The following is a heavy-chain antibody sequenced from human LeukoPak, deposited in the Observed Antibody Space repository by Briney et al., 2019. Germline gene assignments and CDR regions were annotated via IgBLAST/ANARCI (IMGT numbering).Heavy chain of an antibody. Sequence: GESLKISCQGSEYSFATYWIAWLRQMPGKGLEWMGIIYPSDSDTRYSPSFQGQVTISADKSIKTAYLQWSSLKASDTAIYYCARRLKNSNGWTFDYWGQGTLVTVSS. CDR1: EYSFATYW. J-gene: IGHJ4*02. CDR2: IYPSDSDT. CDR3: ARRLKNSNGWTFDY. V-gene: IGHV5-51*01. D-gene: IGHD6-19*01.